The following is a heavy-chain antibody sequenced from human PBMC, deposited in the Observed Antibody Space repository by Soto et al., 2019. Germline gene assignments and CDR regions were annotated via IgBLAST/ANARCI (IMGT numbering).Heavy chain of an antibody. J-gene: IGHJ6*02. Sequence: GESLKISCKGSGYSFTSYWIGWVRQMPGKGLEWMGIIYPGDSDTRYSPSFQGQVTISADKSISTAYLQWSSLKASDTAMYYCARHRIQLERYYYYGMDVWGQGTTVTVSS. CDR1: GYSFTSYW. V-gene: IGHV5-51*01. CDR2: IYPGDSDT. D-gene: IGHD1-1*01. CDR3: ARHRIQLERYYYYGMDV.